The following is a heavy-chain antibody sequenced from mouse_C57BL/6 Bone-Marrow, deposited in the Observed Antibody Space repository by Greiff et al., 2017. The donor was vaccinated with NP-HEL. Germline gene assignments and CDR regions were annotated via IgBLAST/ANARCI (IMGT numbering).Heavy chain of an antibody. CDR1: GYSITSDY. V-gene: IGHV3-8*01. CDR2: ISYSGST. D-gene: IGHD1-1*01. Sequence: EVQLQESGPGLAKPSQPLSLTCSVTGYSITSDYWNWIRKFPGNKLEYMGYISYSGSTYYNPSLKSRISITRDTSKNQYYLQLNSVTTEDTATYYCARSIPYYYGSRGYFDYWGQGTTLTVSS. CDR3: ARSIPYYYGSRGYFDY. J-gene: IGHJ2*01.